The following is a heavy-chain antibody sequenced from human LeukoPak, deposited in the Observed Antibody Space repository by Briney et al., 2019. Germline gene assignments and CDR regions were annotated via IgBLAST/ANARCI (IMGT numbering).Heavy chain of an antibody. CDR2: ISASGVMT. D-gene: IGHD3-22*01. Sequence: GGSLRLSCAASGFTFNNYAMTWVRQAPGKGLEWVSSISASGVMTYYADSVKGRFTISRDNAKNSLYLQMNSLRAEDTAVYYCARDNTISGYYELGYWGQGTLVTVSS. J-gene: IGHJ4*02. V-gene: IGHV3-23*01. CDR3: ARDNTISGYYELGY. CDR1: GFTFNNYA.